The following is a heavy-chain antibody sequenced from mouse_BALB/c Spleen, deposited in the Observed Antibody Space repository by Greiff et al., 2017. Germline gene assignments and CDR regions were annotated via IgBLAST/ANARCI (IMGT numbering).Heavy chain of an antibody. V-gene: IGHV5-17*02. D-gene: IGHD2-14*01. J-gene: IGHJ4*01. CDR2: ISSGSSTI. Sequence: EVKVVESGGGLVQPGGSRKLSCAASGFTFSSFGMHWVRQAPEKGLEWVAYISSGSSTIYYADTVKGRFTISRDNPKNTLFLQMTSLRSEDTAMYYCARWRYDAETMGYAMDYWGQGTSVTVSS. CDR3: ARWRYDAETMGYAMDY. CDR1: GFTFSSFG.